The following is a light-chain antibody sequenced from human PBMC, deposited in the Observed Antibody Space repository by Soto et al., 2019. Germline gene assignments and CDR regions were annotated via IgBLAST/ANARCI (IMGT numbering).Light chain of an antibody. CDR3: SSYAGSNNHYV. J-gene: IGLJ1*01. V-gene: IGLV2-8*01. CDR1: SSDVGAYNY. CDR2: EVS. Sequence: QSALTPPPSASGSPRQSVTISCTGTSSDVGAYNYVSWYQQLPGKAPRLIIYEVSKRPSGVPDRFSGSKSGNTASLTVSGLQAEDEADYHCSSYAGSNNHYVFGTGTKVTVL.